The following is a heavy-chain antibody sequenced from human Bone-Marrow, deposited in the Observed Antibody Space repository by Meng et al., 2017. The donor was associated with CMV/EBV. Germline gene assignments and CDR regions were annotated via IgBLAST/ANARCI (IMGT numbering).Heavy chain of an antibody. CDR1: GFPLRNYA. CDR2: THAGDGGA. Sequence: GESLKISCAASGFPLRNYAMSWVRQAPGKGLECVSITHAGDGGAHYADSVKGRFTISRDNAKNSLYLQMNSLRAEDTAVYYCASRRTGIAAAGTEDVVWGQGTTVTVSS. CDR3: ASRRTGIAAAGTEDVV. D-gene: IGHD6-13*01. J-gene: IGHJ6*02. V-gene: IGHV3-23*03.